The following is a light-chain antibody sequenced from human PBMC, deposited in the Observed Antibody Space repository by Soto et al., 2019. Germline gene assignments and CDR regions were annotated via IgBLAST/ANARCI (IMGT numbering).Light chain of an antibody. Sequence: EIVMTQSPAILSVSPGERATLSCRASQSVGSDLAWYQQKPGQGPRLLIYGASTRATGTPATFSGSGSGTEFTLTISSLQSEDFAVYYCQQYNDWPPGTFGQGTKVDIK. CDR3: QQYNDWPPGT. J-gene: IGKJ1*01. CDR1: QSVGSD. CDR2: GAS. V-gene: IGKV3-15*01.